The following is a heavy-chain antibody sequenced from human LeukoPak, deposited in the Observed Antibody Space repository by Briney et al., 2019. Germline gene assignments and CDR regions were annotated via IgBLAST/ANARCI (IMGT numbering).Heavy chain of an antibody. CDR1: GGSLSSYY. Sequence: PSETLSLTCTVSGGSLSSYYWSWIRQPAGKGLEWIGRIYTSGSTNYNPSLKSRVTMSVDTSKNQFSLKLSSVTAADTAVYYCARDGRGWPYDAFDIWGQGTMVTVSS. J-gene: IGHJ3*02. CDR3: ARDGRGWPYDAFDI. CDR2: IYTSGST. D-gene: IGHD2-15*01. V-gene: IGHV4-4*07.